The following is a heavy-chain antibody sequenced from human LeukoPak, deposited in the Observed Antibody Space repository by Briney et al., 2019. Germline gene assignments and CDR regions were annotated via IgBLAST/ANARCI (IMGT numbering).Heavy chain of an antibody. CDR1: GYTFTAYY. D-gene: IGHD6-19*01. CDR2: IKPDSGSS. J-gene: IGHJ4*02. V-gene: IGHV1-2*02. Sequence: ASVKASCKASGYTFTAYYIHWLRQAPGQGPEWMGWIKPDSGSSHYAQKFQGRVTMTRDTSSNSAYMDLTRLKSDDTAVYYCARARVPIAVAGLYYFDHWGQGALVTVSS. CDR3: ARARVPIAVAGLYYFDH.